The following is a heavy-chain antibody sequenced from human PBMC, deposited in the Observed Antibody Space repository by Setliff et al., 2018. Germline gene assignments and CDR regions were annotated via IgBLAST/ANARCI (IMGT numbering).Heavy chain of an antibody. CDR1: GFTFSSYG. CDR2: IYSGGST. CDR3: ARAVAGNYYYYYYMDV. D-gene: IGHD6-19*01. V-gene: IGHV3-53*01. Sequence: GGSLRLSCAASGFTFSSYGMSWVRQAPGKGLEWVSVIYSGGSTYYADSVKGRFTISRDNSKNTLYLQMNSLRADDTAVYYCARAVAGNYYYYYYMDVWGKGTTVTVSS. J-gene: IGHJ6*03.